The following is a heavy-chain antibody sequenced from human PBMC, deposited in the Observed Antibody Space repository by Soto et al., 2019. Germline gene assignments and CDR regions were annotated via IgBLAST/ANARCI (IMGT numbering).Heavy chain of an antibody. J-gene: IGHJ6*02. CDR1: GGTFSSYA. D-gene: IGHD3-3*01. CDR3: ARAVLRFLEWSNYYYGMDV. Sequence: QVQLVQSGAEVKKPGSSVKVSCKASGGTFSSYAISWVRQAPGQGLEWMGGIIPIFGTANYAQKFQGRVTITADKSTSTAYMGLSSLRSEDTAVYYCARAVLRFLEWSNYYYGMDVWGQGTTVTVSS. CDR2: IIPIFGTA. V-gene: IGHV1-69*06.